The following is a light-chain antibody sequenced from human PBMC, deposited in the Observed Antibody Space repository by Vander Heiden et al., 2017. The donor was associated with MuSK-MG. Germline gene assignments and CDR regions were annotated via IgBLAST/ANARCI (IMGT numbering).Light chain of an antibody. CDR2: EVS. CDR1: SSDVGSYNL. J-gene: IGLJ2*01. CDR3: CSYAGSSTLV. Sequence: QSALTQPASVSGSPGQSITIPCTGTSSDVGSYNLVSWYQQHPGKAPKLMIHEVSKRPSGVSNRFSGSKSGNTASLTISGLQAEDEADYYCCSYAGSSTLVFGGGTKLTVL. V-gene: IGLV2-23*02.